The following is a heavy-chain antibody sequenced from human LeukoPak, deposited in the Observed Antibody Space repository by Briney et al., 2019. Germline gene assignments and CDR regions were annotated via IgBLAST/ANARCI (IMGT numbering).Heavy chain of an antibody. Sequence: PSEALSLTCTVSGGSVSSSSCFWGWIRQPPGKGLEWIGSISYSGSTYYNPSLKSRVTMPVDTSKNQFSLGLNSVTAADTAVYYCAKAPFSRGYSYGFNAFDMWAQGTLVTVSS. CDR2: ISYSGST. CDR1: GGSVSSSSCF. CDR3: AKAPFSRGYSYGFNAFDM. D-gene: IGHD5-18*01. J-gene: IGHJ3*02. V-gene: IGHV4-39*01.